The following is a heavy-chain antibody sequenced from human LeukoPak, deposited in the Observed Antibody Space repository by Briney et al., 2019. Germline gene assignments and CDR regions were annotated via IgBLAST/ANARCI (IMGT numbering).Heavy chain of an antibody. D-gene: IGHD3-22*01. Sequence: QAGGSLRLSCAASGFTFTNYAMSWVRQAPGKGLEWVSAISTSGGNTYYADSVKGRFTISRDNSKNTLYLQMNSLRAEDTAVYYCAKEGSSRDSSGYYWGQGTLVTVSS. J-gene: IGHJ4*02. CDR3: AKEGSSRDSSGYY. V-gene: IGHV3-23*01. CDR1: GFTFTNYA. CDR2: ISTSGGNT.